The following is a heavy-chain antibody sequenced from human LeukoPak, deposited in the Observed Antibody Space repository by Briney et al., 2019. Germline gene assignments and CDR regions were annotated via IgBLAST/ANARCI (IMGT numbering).Heavy chain of an antibody. CDR3: ARVVPYYDILTGYSQAPYYMDV. CDR2: IYYSGST. Sequence: SETLSLTCTVSGGSISSYCWSWIRQPPGKGLEWIGYIYYSGSTNYNPPLKSRVTISVDTSKNQFSLKLSSVTAADTAVYYCARVVPYYDILTGYSQAPYYMDVWGKGTTVTISS. CDR1: GGSISSYC. V-gene: IGHV4-59*08. D-gene: IGHD3-9*01. J-gene: IGHJ6*03.